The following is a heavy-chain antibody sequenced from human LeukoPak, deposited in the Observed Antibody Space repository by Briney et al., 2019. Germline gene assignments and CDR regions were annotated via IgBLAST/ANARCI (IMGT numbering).Heavy chain of an antibody. D-gene: IGHD2-15*01. Sequence: GRSLRLSCAASGFTFSSYAMHWVRQAPGKGLEWVAVISYDGSNKYYADSVKGRFTISRDNSKNTLYLQMNSLRAEDTAIYFCAKELRRSPTYYFDYWGQGTLVTVSS. V-gene: IGHV3-30-3*01. CDR3: AKELRRSPTYYFDY. CDR1: GFTFSSYA. J-gene: IGHJ4*02. CDR2: ISYDGSNK.